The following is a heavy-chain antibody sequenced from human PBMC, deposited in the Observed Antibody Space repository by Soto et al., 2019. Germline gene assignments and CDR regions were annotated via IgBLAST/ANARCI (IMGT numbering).Heavy chain of an antibody. CDR3: ARLGGEYQSLDP. V-gene: IGHV4-59*08. CDR1: GGSISSYY. CDR2: IYYSGST. J-gene: IGHJ5*02. Sequence: PQETLSLTCTVSGGSISSYYWGWIRQPPGKGLEWIGYIYYSGSTSLSPNLKSRFTISLVTSKNQFSLKLSSVTTSDTAVYYCARLGGEYQSLDPWGEGTLVTVSS. D-gene: IGHD2-2*01.